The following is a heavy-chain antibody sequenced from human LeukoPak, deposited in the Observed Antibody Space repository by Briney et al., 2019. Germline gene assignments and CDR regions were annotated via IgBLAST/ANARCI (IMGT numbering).Heavy chain of an antibody. CDR1: GFTFTSYA. CDR2: ISASGGST. V-gene: IGHV3-23*01. J-gene: IGHJ4*02. CDR3: AKDFRRSTYYFDY. Sequence: PGGSLRLSCAASGFTFTSYAMSWIRQAPGKGLEWVSVISASGGSTYYADSVKGRFTVSRDNSKNTLSLQMNSLRAEDTAVYYCAKDFRRSTYYFDYWGQGTLVTVSS.